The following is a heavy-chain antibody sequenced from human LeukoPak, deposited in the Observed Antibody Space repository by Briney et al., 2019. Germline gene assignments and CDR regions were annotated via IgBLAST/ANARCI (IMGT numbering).Heavy chain of an antibody. J-gene: IGHJ6*02. CDR1: GFTFSRYW. Sequence: GGSLRLSCTTSGFTFSRYWMTWVRQAPGKGLEWVANIKEDGSRRNYVDSVKGRFTISRDNAKNSLFLQMNSLRAEDTAVYYCARIMYSYYGMDVWGQGTTVTVSS. CDR2: IKEDGSRR. V-gene: IGHV3-7*01. CDR3: ARIMYSYYGMDV. D-gene: IGHD3-16*01.